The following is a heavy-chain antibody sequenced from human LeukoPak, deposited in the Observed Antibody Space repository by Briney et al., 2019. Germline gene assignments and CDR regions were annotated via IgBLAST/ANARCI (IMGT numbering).Heavy chain of an antibody. CDR1: GFTFSSYW. Sequence: EGSLRLSCAASGFTFSSYWMSWVRQAPGKGLEWVANIKQDGSEKYYVDSVKGRFTISRDNAKNSLYLQMNSLRAEDTAVYYCARDRGSSALYFDYWGQGTLVTVSS. V-gene: IGHV3-7*03. J-gene: IGHJ4*02. CDR2: IKQDGSEK. D-gene: IGHD3-10*01. CDR3: ARDRGSSALYFDY.